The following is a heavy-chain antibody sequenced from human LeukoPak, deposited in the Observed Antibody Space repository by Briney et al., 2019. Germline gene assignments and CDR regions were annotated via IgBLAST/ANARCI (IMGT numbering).Heavy chain of an antibody. D-gene: IGHD2-15*01. Sequence: GGSLRLSCAASGFTFSNEWMSWVRQAPGKGLEWVGRIKRETDGGTTEYAAPVKGRFTISRDDPKNTLYLQMNSLKTEDTAVYYCTSIGYWGQGALVTVSS. CDR1: GFTFSNEW. CDR2: IKRETDGGTT. V-gene: IGHV3-15*01. J-gene: IGHJ4*02. CDR3: TSIGY.